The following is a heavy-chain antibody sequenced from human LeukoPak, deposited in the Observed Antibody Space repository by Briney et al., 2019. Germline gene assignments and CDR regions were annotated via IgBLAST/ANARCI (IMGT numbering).Heavy chain of an antibody. CDR3: ARVVAGTTGYYYYYMDV. Sequence: SETLSLTCTVSGGSISSSSYYWGWIRQPPGKGLEWIGSIYYSGSTYYNPSLKSRVTISVDTSKNQFSLKLSSVTAADTAVYYCARVVAGTTGYYYYYMDVWGKGTTVTVSS. CDR2: IYYSGST. V-gene: IGHV4-39*07. CDR1: GGSISSSSYY. D-gene: IGHD1-7*01. J-gene: IGHJ6*03.